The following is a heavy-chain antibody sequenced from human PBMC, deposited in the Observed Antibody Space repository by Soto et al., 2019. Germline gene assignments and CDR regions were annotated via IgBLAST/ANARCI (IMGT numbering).Heavy chain of an antibody. CDR1: GGSFSGYY. D-gene: IGHD6-13*01. J-gene: IGHJ4*02. Sequence: LSLTFAVYGGSFSGYYWSWIRQPPGKGLEWIGEINHSGSTNYNPSLKSRVTISVDTSKNQFSLKLSSVTAADTAVYYCARGRRGAAAAVFDYWGQGTLVTVSS. CDR2: INHSGST. V-gene: IGHV4-34*01. CDR3: ARGRRGAAAAVFDY.